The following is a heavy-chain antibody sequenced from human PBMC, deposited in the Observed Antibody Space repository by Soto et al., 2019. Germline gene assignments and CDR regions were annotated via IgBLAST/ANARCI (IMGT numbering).Heavy chain of an antibody. CDR1: GGSISSYY. V-gene: IGHV4-59*01. CDR2: IYYSGST. Sequence: SETLSLTCTVSGGSISSYYWSWIRQPPGKGLEWIGYIYYSGSTNYNPSLKSRVTISVDTSKNQFSLKLSSVTAADTAVYYCASTPGIAVAGTTFDYWGQGTLVTVSS. CDR3: ASTPGIAVAGTTFDY. J-gene: IGHJ4*02. D-gene: IGHD6-19*01.